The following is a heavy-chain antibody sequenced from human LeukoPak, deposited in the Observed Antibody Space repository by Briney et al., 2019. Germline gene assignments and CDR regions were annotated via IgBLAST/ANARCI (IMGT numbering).Heavy chain of an antibody. CDR3: ARVPTILYGMDV. D-gene: IGHD5-24*01. CDR1: GFTFSSYS. J-gene: IGHJ6*02. Sequence: PGGSLRLSCAAPGFTFSSYSMNWVRQAPGKGLEWVSSISSSSSYIYYADSVKGRFTISRDNAKNSLYLQMNSLRAEDTAVYYCARVPTILYGMDVWGQGTTVTVSS. CDR2: ISSSSSYI. V-gene: IGHV3-21*01.